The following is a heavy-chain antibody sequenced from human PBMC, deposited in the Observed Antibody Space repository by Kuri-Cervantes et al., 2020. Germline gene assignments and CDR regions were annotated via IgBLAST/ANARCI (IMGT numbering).Heavy chain of an antibody. CDR3: ARESDTTDFWSGYNL. J-gene: IGHJ4*02. D-gene: IGHD3-3*01. V-gene: IGHV3-30*03. CDR1: GFTFSGYG. Sequence: GGSLRLSCVVSGFTFSGYGMHWVRQAPGKGLEWVAVISYDGTNKYCADSVKGRFTISRDNSKNTLYMQMNSLRAEDTAVYYCARESDTTDFWSGYNLWGQGTLVTVSS. CDR2: ISYDGTNK.